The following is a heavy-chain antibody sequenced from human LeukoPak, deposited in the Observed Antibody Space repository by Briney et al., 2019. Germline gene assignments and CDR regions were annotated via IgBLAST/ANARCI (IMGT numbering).Heavy chain of an antibody. CDR2: ISYDGSNK. Sequence: HPGGSLRLSCAASGFTFSSYAMHWVRQAPGKGLEWVAVISYDGSNKYYADSVKGRFTISRDNSKNTLYLQMNSLRAEDTTVYYCARDIDSYGYASVPDYWGQGTLVTVSS. CDR3: ARDIDSYGYASVPDY. V-gene: IGHV3-30*04. CDR1: GFTFSSYA. J-gene: IGHJ4*02. D-gene: IGHD5-18*01.